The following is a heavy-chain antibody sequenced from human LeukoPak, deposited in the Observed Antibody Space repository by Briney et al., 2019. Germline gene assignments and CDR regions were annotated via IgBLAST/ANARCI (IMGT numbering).Heavy chain of an antibody. D-gene: IGHD6-19*01. Sequence: SETLSLTCTVSGGSISSSSYYWGWIRQPPGKGLEWIGSIYYSGSTYNNPSLKSRVTISVDTSKNQFSLKLSSVTAADTAVYYCASKQWLVRDWFDPWGQGTLVTGSS. CDR1: GGSISSSSYY. CDR3: ASKQWLVRDWFDP. V-gene: IGHV4-39*01. J-gene: IGHJ5*02. CDR2: IYYSGST.